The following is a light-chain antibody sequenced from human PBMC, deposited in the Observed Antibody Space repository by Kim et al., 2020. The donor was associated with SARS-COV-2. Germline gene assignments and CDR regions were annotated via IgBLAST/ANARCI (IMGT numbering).Light chain of an antibody. Sequence: DIQMAQSPSSLSASVGDRVTITCRASQGISHSLAWYRQKPGKVPMLLIYGASTLQSGVPSRFSGSGSGIDFTLTISSLQPEDAATYYCQKYDSAPWTFGQGTKVEIK. CDR1: QGISHS. J-gene: IGKJ1*01. CDR2: GAS. V-gene: IGKV1-27*01. CDR3: QKYDSAPWT.